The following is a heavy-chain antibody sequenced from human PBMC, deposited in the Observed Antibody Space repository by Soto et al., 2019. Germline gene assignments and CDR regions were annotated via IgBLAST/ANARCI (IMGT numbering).Heavy chain of an antibody. Sequence: QVQLVESGGGVVQPGGSLRLSCAASGFTFRNHAMHWVRQAPGKGLECLAVIAHDGSNAFYRDSVKGRFTVSRDNSKNTLYLYMNSLRSEETGVYYCARGDREDILVVVGARPGEYGTDIWGQGTTAIVSS. J-gene: IGHJ6*02. CDR3: ARGDREDILVVVGARPGEYGTDI. CDR2: IAHDGSNA. D-gene: IGHD2-15*01. CDR1: GFTFRNHA. V-gene: IGHV3-30-3*01.